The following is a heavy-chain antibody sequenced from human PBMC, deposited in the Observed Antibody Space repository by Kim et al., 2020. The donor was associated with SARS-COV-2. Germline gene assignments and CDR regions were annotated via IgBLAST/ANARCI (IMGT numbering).Heavy chain of an antibody. J-gene: IGHJ6*02. V-gene: IGHV3-30*02. Sequence: ADAVKGRFTISRDNSKNTLYLQMNSLRAEDTAVYYCAKAGIVVPGYGMDVWGQGTTVTVSS. D-gene: IGHD2-2*01. CDR3: AKAGIVVPGYGMDV.